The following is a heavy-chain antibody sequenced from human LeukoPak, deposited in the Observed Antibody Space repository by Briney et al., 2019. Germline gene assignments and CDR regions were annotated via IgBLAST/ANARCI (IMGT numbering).Heavy chain of an antibody. CDR2: THHGGST. Sequence: SGTLSLTCAVSGDSISSGDWWSWWVRQPPGKGLEWIGETHHGGSTNYHPSLKSRVTMSVDKPKNQFSLQLNSVTAADTAVYYCALARDYRSGPWGQGTLVTVSS. V-gene: IGHV4-4*02. CDR1: GDSISSGDW. CDR3: ALARDYRSGP. D-gene: IGHD4/OR15-4a*01. J-gene: IGHJ5*02.